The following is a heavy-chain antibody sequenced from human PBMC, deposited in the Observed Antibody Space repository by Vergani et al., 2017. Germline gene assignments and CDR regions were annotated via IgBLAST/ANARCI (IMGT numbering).Heavy chain of an antibody. CDR3: ARDRDLYCRSTTSCHNWFVP. CDR2: VYYTGST. CDR1: GAAIKDFY. D-gene: IGHD2/OR15-2a*01. J-gene: IGHJ5*02. Sequence: QVQLQESGPGLVKPSETLSLTCTVSGAAIKDFYWSWFRQPPGKGLEWIGYVYYTGSTTYNPSLKSRVTISVDTSNNQFSLRMTSLTAADTAIYYCARDRDLYCRSTTSCHNWFVPWGQGGLVTVSS. V-gene: IGHV4-59*01.